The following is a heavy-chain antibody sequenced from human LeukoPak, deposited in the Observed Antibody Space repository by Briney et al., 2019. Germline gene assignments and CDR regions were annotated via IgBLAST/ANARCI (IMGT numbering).Heavy chain of an antibody. CDR1: GYRFTSHW. J-gene: IGHJ4*02. V-gene: IGHV5-51*01. CDR2: IYPGDSDT. Sequence: GESLKISCKGSGYRFTSHWIGWVRQMPGKGLEWMGIIYPGDSDTRYSPPFKGQVTISADKSISTAYLQWSSLKASDTAMYYCASAYSGSYFQFDQWGQGTLVTVSS. CDR3: ASAYSGSYFQFDQ. D-gene: IGHD1-26*01.